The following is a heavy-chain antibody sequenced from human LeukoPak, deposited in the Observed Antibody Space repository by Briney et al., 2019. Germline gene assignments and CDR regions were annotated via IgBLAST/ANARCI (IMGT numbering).Heavy chain of an antibody. Sequence: SQTLSLTCTVSGGSISSGDYYWSWIRQPPGKGPEWIGYIYYSGSTYYNPSLKSRVTISVDTSKNQFSLKLSSVTAADTAVYYCARELQYYYDSSGPTGYWGQGTLVTVSS. D-gene: IGHD3-22*01. J-gene: IGHJ4*02. CDR1: GGSISSGDYY. V-gene: IGHV4-30-4*08. CDR3: ARELQYYYDSSGPTGY. CDR2: IYYSGST.